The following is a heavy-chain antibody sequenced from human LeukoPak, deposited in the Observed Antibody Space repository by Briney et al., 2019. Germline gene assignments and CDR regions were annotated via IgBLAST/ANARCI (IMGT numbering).Heavy chain of an antibody. J-gene: IGHJ6*02. CDR1: GFTLSSYA. V-gene: IGHV3-30-3*01. CDR2: ISYDGSNK. CDR3: ARDLRRHIVVVTAIRYYYYGMDV. D-gene: IGHD2-21*02. Sequence: GGSLRLSCAASGFTLSSYAMHWVRQAPGKGLEWVAVISYDGSNKYYADSVKGRFTISRDNSKNTLYLQMNSLRAEDTAVYYCARDLRRHIVVVTAIRYYYYGMDVWGQGTTVTVSS.